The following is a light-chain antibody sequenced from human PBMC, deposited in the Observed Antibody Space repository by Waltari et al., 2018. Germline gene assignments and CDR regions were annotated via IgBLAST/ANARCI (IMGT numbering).Light chain of an antibody. V-gene: IGLV2-14*03. CDR3: SSQSSNDVVL. CDR1: SSDVGGYNS. J-gene: IGLJ2*01. Sequence: QSALTQPASVSGSPGQSITISCTGTSSDVGGYNSVSWYQDHPGQAPKVIIYDVSNLPSGVSDRFSGSQSGNTASLTISGLQAEDEADYYCSSQSSNDVVLFGGGTKLTVL. CDR2: DVS.